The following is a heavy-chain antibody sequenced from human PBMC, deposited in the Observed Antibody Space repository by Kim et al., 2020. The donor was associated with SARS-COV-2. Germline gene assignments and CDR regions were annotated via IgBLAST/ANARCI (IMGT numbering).Heavy chain of an antibody. D-gene: IGHD3-10*01. V-gene: IGHV4-4*02. CDR2: IYHSGST. CDR1: GGSISSSNW. CDR3: AREKHYYGSGSFNWFDP. J-gene: IGHJ5*02. Sequence: SETLSLTCAVSGGSISSSNWWSWVRQPPGKGLEWLGEIYHSGSTNYNPSLKSRVTISVDKSKNQFSLKLSSVTAADTAVYYCAREKHYYGSGSFNWFDPWGQGTLVTVSS.